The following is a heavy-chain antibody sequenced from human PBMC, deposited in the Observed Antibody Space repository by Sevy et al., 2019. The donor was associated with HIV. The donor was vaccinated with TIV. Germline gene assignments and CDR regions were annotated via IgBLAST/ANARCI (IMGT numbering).Heavy chain of an antibody. CDR1: GGSISSSNW. D-gene: IGHD3-3*01. J-gene: IGHJ2*01. CDR2: IYRSGST. CDR3: ARGGISYDFWSGYNWYFDL. V-gene: IGHV4-4*02. Sequence: SETLSLTCAVSGGSISSSNWWSWVRQPPGKGLEWIGEIYRSGSTNYNPSLKSRVTISVDKSKNQFSLKLSSVTAADTTVYYCARGGISYDFWSGYNWYFDLWGRGTLVTVSS.